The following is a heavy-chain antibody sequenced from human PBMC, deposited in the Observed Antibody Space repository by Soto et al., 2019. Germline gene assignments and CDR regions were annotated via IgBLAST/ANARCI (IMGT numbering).Heavy chain of an antibody. J-gene: IGHJ6*02. V-gene: IGHV1-69*13. Sequence: ASVKVSCKASGGTFSGYAISWVRQAPGQGLEWMGGIIPIFGTANYAQKFQGRVTITADESTSTAYMELSSLRSEDTAVYYCARVIAAAGTPDVWGQGTTVTVSS. CDR3: ARVIAAAGTPDV. CDR1: GGTFSGYA. D-gene: IGHD6-13*01. CDR2: IIPIFGTA.